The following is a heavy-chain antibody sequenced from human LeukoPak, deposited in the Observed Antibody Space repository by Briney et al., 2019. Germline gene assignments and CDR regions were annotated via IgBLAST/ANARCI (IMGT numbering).Heavy chain of an antibody. CDR2: INESGST. D-gene: IGHD5-12*01. J-gene: IGHJ4*02. V-gene: IGHV4-34*01. CDR3: ATDREGHSGYDYDFDY. Sequence: SETLSLTCAVFGGSFSGYFWSWIRQPPGKGLEWIGEINESGSTNYNPSLKSRVTISIDTSKNHFSLKLSSVTAADTAVYFCATDREGHSGYDYDFDYWGQGTLVTVSS. CDR1: GGSFSGYF.